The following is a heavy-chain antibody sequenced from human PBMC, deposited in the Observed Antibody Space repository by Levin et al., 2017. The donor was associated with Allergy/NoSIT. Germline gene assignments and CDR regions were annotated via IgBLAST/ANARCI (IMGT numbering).Heavy chain of an antibody. J-gene: IGHJ3*02. CDR3: ARPHYSGSGTYQHAFDI. CDR2: IYPGDSDI. Sequence: GESLKISCKGSGYSFTNYWIGWVRQMPGKGLEWMGSIYPGDSDIRYSPSFQGQVTISADKSISTAYLQWSSLKASDTAMFYCARPHYSGSGTYQHAFDIWGQGTMVTVSS. D-gene: IGHD3-10*01. CDR1: GYSFTNYW. V-gene: IGHV5-51*01.